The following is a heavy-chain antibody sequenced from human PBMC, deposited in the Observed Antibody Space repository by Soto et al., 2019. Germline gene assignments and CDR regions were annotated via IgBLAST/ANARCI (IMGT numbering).Heavy chain of an antibody. CDR3: ASTIAAAYFRGPKNWFDP. J-gene: IGHJ5*02. CDR2: MNPNSGNT. CDR1: GYTFTSYD. D-gene: IGHD6-13*01. V-gene: IGHV1-8*01. Sequence: ASVKVSCKASGYTFTSYDINWVRQATGQGLEWMGWMNPNSGNTGYAQKFQGRVTMTRNTSISTAYMELSSLRSEDTTVYYCASTIAAAYFRGPKNWFDPWGQGTLVTVSS.